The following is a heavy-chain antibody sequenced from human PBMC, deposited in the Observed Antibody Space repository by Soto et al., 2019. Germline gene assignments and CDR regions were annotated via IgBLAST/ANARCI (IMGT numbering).Heavy chain of an antibody. Sequence: QVQLQESGPGLVKPSQTLSLTCTVSGGSISSGGYYWSWIRQHPGKGLEWIGYIYYSGSTYYNPSLKSRVTISVDTSKNQFSLKLSSVTAADTAVYYCARMDSGYDYNSFQFGYWGQGTLVTVSS. CDR2: IYYSGST. V-gene: IGHV4-31*03. J-gene: IGHJ4*02. CDR1: GGSISSGGYY. D-gene: IGHD5-12*01. CDR3: ARMDSGYDYNSFQFGY.